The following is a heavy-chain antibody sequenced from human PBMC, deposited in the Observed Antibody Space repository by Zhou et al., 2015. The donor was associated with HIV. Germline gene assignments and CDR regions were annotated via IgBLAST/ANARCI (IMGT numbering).Heavy chain of an antibody. D-gene: IGHD2-15*01. V-gene: IGHV1-69*01. CDR1: GGTFSSYA. CDR3: ARAPEAVVVAATSGASNWFDP. J-gene: IGHJ5*02. CDR2: IIPIFGTA. Sequence: QVQLVQSGAEVKKPGSSVKVSCKASGGTFSSYAISWVRQAPGQGLEWMGGIIPIFGTANYAQKFQGRVTITADESTSTAYMELSSLRSEDTAVYYCARAPEAVVVAATSGASNWFDPWGQGTLVTVSS.